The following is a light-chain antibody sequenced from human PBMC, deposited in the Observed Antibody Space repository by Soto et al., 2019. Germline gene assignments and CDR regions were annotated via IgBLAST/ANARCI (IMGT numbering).Light chain of an antibody. CDR1: SSNIGAGYD. CDR2: GNX. Sequence: QSVLTQPPSVSGAPGQRVTISCTGSSSNIGAGYDVHWYQQLPGTAPKLLIYGNXXXXXXXXXXXXXXKSGTSASLAITGXXXXDEXXXXCQSYDSSLSVYVVFGGGTKLTVL. J-gene: IGLJ2*01. V-gene: IGLV1-40*01. CDR3: QSYDSSLSVYVV.